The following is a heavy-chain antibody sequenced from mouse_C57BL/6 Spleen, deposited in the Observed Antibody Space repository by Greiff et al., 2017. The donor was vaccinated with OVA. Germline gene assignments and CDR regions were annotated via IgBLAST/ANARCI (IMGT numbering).Heavy chain of an antibody. V-gene: IGHV2-2*01. J-gene: IGHJ1*03. CDR1: GFSLTSYG. CDR2: IWSGGST. D-gene: IGHD1-1*01. CDR3: ASPYGSPHWYFDV. Sequence: VKLMESGPGLVQPSQSLSITCTVSGFSLTSYGVHWVRQSPGKGLEWLGVIWSGGSTDYNAAFISRLSISKDNSKSQVFFKMNSLQADDTAIYYCASPYGSPHWYFDVWGTGTTVTVSS.